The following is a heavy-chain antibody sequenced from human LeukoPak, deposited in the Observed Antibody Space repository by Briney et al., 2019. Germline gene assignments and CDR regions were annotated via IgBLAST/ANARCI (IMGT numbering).Heavy chain of an antibody. V-gene: IGHV3-23*01. CDR3: AKDLGVVRFLEWSIDY. Sequence: GASVKVSCKASGGTFSSYAMSWVRQAPGKGLEWVSAISGSGGSTYYADSVKGRFTISRDNSKNTLYLQMNSLRAEDTAVYYCAKDLGVVRFLEWSIDYWGQGTLVTVSS. CDR2: ISGSGGST. J-gene: IGHJ4*02. CDR1: GGTFSSYA. D-gene: IGHD3-3*01.